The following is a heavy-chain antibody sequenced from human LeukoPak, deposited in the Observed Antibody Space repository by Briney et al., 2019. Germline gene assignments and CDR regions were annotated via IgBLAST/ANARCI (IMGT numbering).Heavy chain of an antibody. Sequence: GGSLRLSCAASGFTFDDYAMHWVRQAPGKGLEWVSGISWSSGSIGYADSVKGRFTISRDNAKNSLYLQMNSLRDEDTALYYCAKATGYRYDSSGIDYWGQGTLVTVSS. CDR2: ISWSSGSI. V-gene: IGHV3-9*01. D-gene: IGHD3-22*01. CDR1: GFTFDDYA. CDR3: AKATGYRYDSSGIDY. J-gene: IGHJ4*02.